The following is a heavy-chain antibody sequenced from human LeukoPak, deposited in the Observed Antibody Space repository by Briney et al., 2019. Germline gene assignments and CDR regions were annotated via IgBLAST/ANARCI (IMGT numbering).Heavy chain of an antibody. V-gene: IGHV4-34*01. Sequence: SETLSLTCAVYGGSFSGYYWSWIRQPPGKGLEWIGEINHSGSTNYNPSLKSRVTISVDTSKNQFSLKLSSVTAADTAVYYCARTLCDSSGYSCYYFGYWGQGTLVTVYS. CDR3: ARTLCDSSGYSCYYFGY. D-gene: IGHD3-22*01. J-gene: IGHJ4*02. CDR2: INHSGST. CDR1: GGSFSGYY.